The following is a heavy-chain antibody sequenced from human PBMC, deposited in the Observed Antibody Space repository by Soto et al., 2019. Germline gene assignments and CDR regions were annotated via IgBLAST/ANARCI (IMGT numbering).Heavy chain of an antibody. CDR2: MNPNSGNT. D-gene: IGHD1-20*01. J-gene: IGHJ6*02. CDR1: GYTFTSYD. V-gene: IGHV1-8*01. Sequence: QVQLVQSGAEVKKPGASVKVSCKASGYTFTSYDINWVRQATGQGLEWMGWMNPNSGNTAYEQKLQGRVTMTRNTSISTAYRELSRLRSEDTAVYYRAREITDYGMDCWGQGTPVTVSS. CDR3: AREITDYGMDC.